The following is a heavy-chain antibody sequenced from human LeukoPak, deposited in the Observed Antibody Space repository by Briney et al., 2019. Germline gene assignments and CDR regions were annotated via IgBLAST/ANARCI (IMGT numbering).Heavy chain of an antibody. J-gene: IGHJ4*02. CDR3: ARASRLLWFGELFDY. V-gene: IGHV3-30*02. D-gene: IGHD3-10*01. Sequence: PGGSLRLSCAASAFTFSRYGMHWVRQAPGKGLEWVAFIRYDGSKKYYADSVKGRFTISRDNAKNSLYLQMNSLRAEDTAVYYCARASRLLWFGELFDYWGQGTLVTVSS. CDR1: AFTFSRYG. CDR2: IRYDGSKK.